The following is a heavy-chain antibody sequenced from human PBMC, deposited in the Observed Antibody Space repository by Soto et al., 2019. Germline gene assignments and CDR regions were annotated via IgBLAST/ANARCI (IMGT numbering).Heavy chain of an antibody. CDR3: ARGLATLPIFAFDI. V-gene: IGHV2-5*01. D-gene: IGHD6-6*01. CDR2: IYWSGDE. Sequence: QGTLKESGPTLVKPTQTLTLTCSFSGFSLSTSGVGVGWIRQSPGKALEWLAHIYWSGDEHYRPSLKSRLSITNDPSKVHVVLILPTMDPVDPATYYCARGLATLPIFAFDILGPGAMVTVSS. J-gene: IGHJ3*02. CDR1: GFSLSTSGVG.